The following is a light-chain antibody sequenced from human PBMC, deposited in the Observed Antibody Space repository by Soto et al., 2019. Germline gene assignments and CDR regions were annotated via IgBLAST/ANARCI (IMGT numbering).Light chain of an antibody. CDR2: WAS. V-gene: IGKV4-1*01. Sequence: DIVMTQSPDSLALSLGERATINCKSSQSVLYSSNNKNYLAWYQQKPGQPPKLLISWASTRESGVPDRFSGSGSGTDFTLTISSLQAEDVAVYYCQQYYSTPWTFGQGTKVDIK. CDR1: QSVLYSSNNKNY. J-gene: IGKJ1*01. CDR3: QQYYSTPWT.